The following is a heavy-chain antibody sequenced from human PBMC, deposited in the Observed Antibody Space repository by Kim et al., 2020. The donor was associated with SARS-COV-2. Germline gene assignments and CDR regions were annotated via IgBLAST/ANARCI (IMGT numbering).Heavy chain of an antibody. CDR2: IYYSGST. V-gene: IGHV4-31*03. CDR3: ARDSPPSVSSSERFDY. D-gene: IGHD6-6*01. J-gene: IGHJ4*02. CDR1: GGSISSGGYY. Sequence: SETLSLTCTVSGGSISSGGYYWSWIRQHPGKGLEWIGYIYYSGSTYYNPSLKSRVTISVDTSKNQFSLKLSSVTAADTAVYYCARDSPPSVSSSERFDYWGQGTLVTVSS.